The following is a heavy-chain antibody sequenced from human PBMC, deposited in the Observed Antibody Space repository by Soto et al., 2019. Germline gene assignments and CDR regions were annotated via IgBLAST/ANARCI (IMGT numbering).Heavy chain of an antibody. D-gene: IGHD3-9*01. J-gene: IGHJ4*02. CDR3: ARAYQLTYYFED. CDR1: GATFRSDA. V-gene: IGHV3-30*14. CDR2: ISYDSSKT. Sequence: SLRLSCAGSGATFRSDAVHWVRRNPGKGLEWLTVISYDSSKTYYAHSVKGRVSVSRDDSTNLLFLQMSTLRSEDTAVYHSARAYQLTYYFEDWGPRSRFTASS.